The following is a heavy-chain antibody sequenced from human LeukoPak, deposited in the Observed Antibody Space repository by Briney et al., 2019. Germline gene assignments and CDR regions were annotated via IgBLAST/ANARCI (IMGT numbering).Heavy chain of an antibody. V-gene: IGHV3-15*01. CDR2: IKSKTDGGTT. CDR1: GFTFSGSA. D-gene: IGHD3-9*01. CDR3: TTSYYDILTGTDY. Sequence: GGSLRLSCAASGFTFSGSAMHWVRQAPGKGLEWVGRIKSKTDGGTTDYAAPVKGRFTISRDDSKNTLYLQMNSLKTEDTAVYYCTTSYYDILTGTDYWGQGTLVTVSS. J-gene: IGHJ4*02.